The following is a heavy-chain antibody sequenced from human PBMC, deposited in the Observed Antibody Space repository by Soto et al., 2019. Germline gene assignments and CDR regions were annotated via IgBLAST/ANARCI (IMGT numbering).Heavy chain of an antibody. CDR2: INHSGST. V-gene: IGHV4-34*01. CDR3: ASECSGGSCKRAIDD. Sequence: PSETLSLTCAVYGGSFSGYYWSWIRQPPGKGLEWIGEINHSGSTNYNPSLKSRVTISVDTSKNQFSLKLSSVTAADTAVYYCASECSGGSCKRAIDDWGQGTLVTVSS. CDR1: GGSFSGYY. D-gene: IGHD2-15*01. J-gene: IGHJ4*02.